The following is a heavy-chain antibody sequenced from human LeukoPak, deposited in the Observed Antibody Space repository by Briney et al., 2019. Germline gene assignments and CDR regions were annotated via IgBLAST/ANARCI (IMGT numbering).Heavy chain of an antibody. D-gene: IGHD3-3*01. J-gene: IGHJ4*02. CDR2: INHSGST. CDR1: GGSFSGYY. V-gene: IGHV4-34*01. CDR3: ARAPRITIFGVVHDD. Sequence: MASETLSLTCAVYGGSFSGYYWSWIRQPPGKGLEWIGEINHSGSTNYNPSLKSRVTISVDTSKNQFSLKLSSVTAADTAVYYCARAPRITIFGVVHDDWGQGTLVTVSS.